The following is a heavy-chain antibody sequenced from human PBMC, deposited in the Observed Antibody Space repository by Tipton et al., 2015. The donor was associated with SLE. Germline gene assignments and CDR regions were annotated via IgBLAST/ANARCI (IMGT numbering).Heavy chain of an antibody. V-gene: IGHV4-59*01. CDR3: ARVTILGVVLYFDP. Sequence: TLSLTCTVSGGSINGYYWNWFRQPPGRELEWIGYIYHSGSTNYNPSLKSRVTMSVDTSKNQFSLKLSSVTTADTAVYYCARVTILGVVLYFDPWGQGTLVTVSS. J-gene: IGHJ5*02. D-gene: IGHD3-3*01. CDR1: GGSINGYY. CDR2: IYHSGST.